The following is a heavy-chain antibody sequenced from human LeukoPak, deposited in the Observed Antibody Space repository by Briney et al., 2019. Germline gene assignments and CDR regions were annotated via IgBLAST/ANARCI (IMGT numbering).Heavy chain of an antibody. CDR3: AKDTGISGEGGSLDY. Sequence: GGSLRLSCAASGFTFDDYGMHWVRQIPGKGLEWVSLISWGGDNTYYADSVKGRFTISRDNSKNSLYLQMNSLRAEDTALYYCAKDTGISGEGGSLDYWGQGTLVTVSS. V-gene: IGHV3-43D*03. CDR2: ISWGGDNT. CDR1: GFTFDDYG. D-gene: IGHD7-27*01. J-gene: IGHJ4*02.